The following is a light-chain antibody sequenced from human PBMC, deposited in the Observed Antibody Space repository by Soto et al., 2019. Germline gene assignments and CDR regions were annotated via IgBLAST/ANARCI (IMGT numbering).Light chain of an antibody. CDR3: QQYSNWPLT. CDR1: QTVYKN. CDR2: GAS. Sequence: ERGMRQSLATVSVSPGERDTLSCRASQTVYKNLAWYQQKPGQPPRLLIYGASARATGIPARFSGSGSGTEFTLTISSLQSEDFAVYYCQQYSNWPLTFGGGTKVEIK. J-gene: IGKJ4*01. V-gene: IGKV3-15*01.